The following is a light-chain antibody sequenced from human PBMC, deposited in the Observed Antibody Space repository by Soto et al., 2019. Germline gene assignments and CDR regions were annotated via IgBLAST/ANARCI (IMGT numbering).Light chain of an antibody. Sequence: DGHMAESPHSLSASGRNRFTITCRPSQSISGSSNWYQQKPRKAPELLIHGASTLQSGVPSKFSGSGSGTDYTLTISSPQPEDSPTYYCQQSYRAPSFGQGTRLEIK. CDR2: GAS. J-gene: IGKJ5*01. V-gene: IGKV1-39*01. CDR1: QSISGS. CDR3: QQSYRAPS.